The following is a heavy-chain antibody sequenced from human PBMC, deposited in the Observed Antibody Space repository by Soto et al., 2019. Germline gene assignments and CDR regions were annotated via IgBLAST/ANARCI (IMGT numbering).Heavy chain of an antibody. V-gene: IGHV6-1*01. J-gene: IGHJ4*02. Sequence: PSQTLSLTCAISGDSVSNNSVAWNWIRQSPSRGLEWLGRTYYRSKWYDAYAASVKSRITINPDTSKNQFSLQLNSVTPDDTSVYYCARETRATMIYFFDYWGQGTLVTVSS. CDR2: TYYRSKWYD. CDR3: ARETRATMIYFFDY. D-gene: IGHD3-22*01. CDR1: GDSVSNNSVA.